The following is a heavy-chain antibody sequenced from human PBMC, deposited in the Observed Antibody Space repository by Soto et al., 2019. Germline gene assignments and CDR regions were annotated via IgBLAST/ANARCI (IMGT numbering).Heavy chain of an antibody. Sequence: PGGSLRLSCAASGFSFSDYSMNWVRQAPGRGLECVSYISSSSFTIHYADSVEGRFAISRDNAKNSLYLQMNSLRAEDTAVYYCARDYNDFWSGYPLYYYYMDVWGKGTTVTVSS. CDR2: ISSSSFTI. V-gene: IGHV3-48*01. J-gene: IGHJ6*03. CDR1: GFSFSDYS. CDR3: ARDYNDFWSGYPLYYYYMDV. D-gene: IGHD3-3*01.